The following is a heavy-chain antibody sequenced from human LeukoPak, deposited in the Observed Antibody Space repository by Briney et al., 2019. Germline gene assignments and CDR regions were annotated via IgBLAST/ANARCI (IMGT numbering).Heavy chain of an antibody. V-gene: IGHV7-4-1*02. CDR1: GYTFTSYA. Sequence: ASVKVSCKASGYTFTSYAMNWVRQAPGRGLEWMGWINTNTGNPTYAQGFTGRFVCSLATSVSTAYLQISSLKAEDTAVYYCARGAQLDLEYFDYWGQGTLVTVSS. CDR3: ARGAQLDLEYFDY. CDR2: INTNTGNP. J-gene: IGHJ4*02. D-gene: IGHD6-13*01.